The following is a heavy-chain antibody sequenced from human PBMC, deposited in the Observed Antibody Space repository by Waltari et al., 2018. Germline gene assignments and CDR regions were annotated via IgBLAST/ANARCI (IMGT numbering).Heavy chain of an antibody. D-gene: IGHD3-22*01. CDR3: AISRGNIGFDY. CDR2: IYHSGST. J-gene: IGHJ4*02. V-gene: IGHV4-38-2*01. Sequence: QVQLQESGPGLVKPSETLSLTCAVSGYSISRGYYWGWIRQPPGKGLEWIGSIYHSGSTYYNPSLKSRVTISVDTSKNQFSLKLSSVTAADTAVYYCAISRGNIGFDYWGQGTLVTVSS. CDR1: GYSISRGYY.